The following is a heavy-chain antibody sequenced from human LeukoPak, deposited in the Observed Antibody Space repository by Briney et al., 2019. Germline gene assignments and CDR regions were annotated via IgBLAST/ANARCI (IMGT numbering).Heavy chain of an antibody. Sequence: ASVKVSCKASGGTFSSYAISWVRQGPAQGLEWMGRIIPIFGTANYAQKFQGRVTITADESTSTAYMELSSLRSEDTAVYYCARVLAYCGGDCYIDYWGQGTLVTVSS. D-gene: IGHD2-21*02. J-gene: IGHJ4*02. CDR3: ARVLAYCGGDCYIDY. CDR1: GGTFSSYA. CDR2: IIPIFGTA. V-gene: IGHV1-69*13.